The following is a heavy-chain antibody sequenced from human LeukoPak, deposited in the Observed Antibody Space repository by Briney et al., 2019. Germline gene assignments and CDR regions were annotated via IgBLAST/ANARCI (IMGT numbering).Heavy chain of an antibody. Sequence: QPGGSLRLSCAASGFTFSSYAMHWVRQAPGKGLEWVAVISYDGSNKYYADSVKGRFTISRDNSKNTLYLQMNSLRAEDTAVYYCARESGSYSHYYMDVWGKGTTVTVSS. V-gene: IGHV3-30*04. CDR1: GFTFSSYA. CDR2: ISYDGSNK. D-gene: IGHD1-26*01. J-gene: IGHJ6*03. CDR3: ARESGSYSHYYMDV.